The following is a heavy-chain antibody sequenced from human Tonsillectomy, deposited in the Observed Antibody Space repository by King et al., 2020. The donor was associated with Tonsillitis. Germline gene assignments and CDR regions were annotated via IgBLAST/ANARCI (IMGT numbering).Heavy chain of an antibody. D-gene: IGHD1-26*01. V-gene: IGHV1-58*01. Sequence: QLVESGPEVKKPGTSVKVSCKASGFTFTSSAVQWVRQARGQRLEWIGWIVVGSGNTNYAQKFQERVTITRDMSTSTAYMELSSLRSEDTAVYYCAAGWGGGYHDGAFDIWGQGTMVTVSS. CDR2: IVVGSGNT. CDR1: GFTFTSSA. J-gene: IGHJ3*02. CDR3: AAGWGGGYHDGAFDI.